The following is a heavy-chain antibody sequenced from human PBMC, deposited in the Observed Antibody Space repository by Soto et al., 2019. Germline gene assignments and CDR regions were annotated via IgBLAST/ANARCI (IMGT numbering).Heavy chain of an antibody. CDR2: ISAYNGNT. CDR3: GRVIGYCSSTSCYANWFDP. Sequence: ASVKVSCKASGYTFTSYGISWVRQAPGQGLEWMGWISAYNGNTNYAQKLQGRVTMTTDTSTSTAYMELRSLRSDDTAVYYCGRVIGYCSSTSCYANWFDPWGQGTLVTVSS. V-gene: IGHV1-18*01. J-gene: IGHJ5*02. CDR1: GYTFTSYG. D-gene: IGHD2-2*01.